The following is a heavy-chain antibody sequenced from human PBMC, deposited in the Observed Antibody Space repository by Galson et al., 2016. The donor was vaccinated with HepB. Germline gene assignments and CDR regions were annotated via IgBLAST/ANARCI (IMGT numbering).Heavy chain of an antibody. Sequence: TLSLTCTVSGASINSGTFSWSWFRQPAGKGLEWIGRFFTTGSTYYNPSLKSRVTISVDRSENQLSLKMNSVTAADTAVYYCARDRGSAWGLDCWGQGTLVTVSS. V-gene: IGHV4-61*02. CDR1: GASINSGTFS. J-gene: IGHJ4*02. CDR3: ARDRGSAWGLDC. CDR2: FFTTGST. D-gene: IGHD3-10*01.